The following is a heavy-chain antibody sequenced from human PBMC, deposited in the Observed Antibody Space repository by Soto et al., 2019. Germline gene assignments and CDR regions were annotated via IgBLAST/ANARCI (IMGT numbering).Heavy chain of an antibody. CDR1: GLTVRHNY. D-gene: IGHD2-15*01. J-gene: IGHJ6*02. CDR3: LIPRPSVENYGMDV. V-gene: IGHV3-53*01. Sequence: GGSLRLSXVASGLTVRHNYMAWVRQAPEMGLEWVSILYTEGTTYYADSVKGRFTISRDSSKNTLFLQMDCLRAEDTAVYYCLIPRPSVENYGMDVWGQGTTVTVSS. CDR2: LYTEGTT.